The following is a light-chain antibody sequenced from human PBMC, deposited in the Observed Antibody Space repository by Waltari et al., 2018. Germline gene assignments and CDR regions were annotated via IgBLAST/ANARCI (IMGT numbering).Light chain of an antibody. CDR1: RGVGSD. CDR2: AIS. CDR3: LQDSYKPYS. Sequence: AVQMTKSPSSLSASVGDSVSITCRASRGVGSDLSWYQQKAGTAPKLLIYAISTLQSGVPSRFSGSGSATDFTLTISNLQPEDFATYYCLQDSYKPYSFGPGTKLEIK. V-gene: IGKV1-6*01. J-gene: IGKJ2*03.